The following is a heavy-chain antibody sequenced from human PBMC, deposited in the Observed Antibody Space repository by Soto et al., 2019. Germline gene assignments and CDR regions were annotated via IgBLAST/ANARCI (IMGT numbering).Heavy chain of an antibody. D-gene: IGHD3-10*01. CDR1: GASIRNYY. CDR3: ARGSDSGSYYFDY. CDR2: IYDSGTT. Sequence: SETLSLTCVVSGASIRNYYWSWMRQPPGKALEYIGYIYDSGTTSYNPSLKSRVTISVDTSKNHFSLRMSSVTAADTAVYYCARGSDSGSYYFDYWGRGTLVTVSS. J-gene: IGHJ4*02. V-gene: IGHV4-59*01.